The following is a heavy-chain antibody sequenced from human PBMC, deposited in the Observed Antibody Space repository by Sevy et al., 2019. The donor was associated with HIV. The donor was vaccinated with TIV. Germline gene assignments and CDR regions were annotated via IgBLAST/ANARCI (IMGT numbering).Heavy chain of an antibody. Sequence: ATVKVSCKASGYTFTSYGFSWVRQAPGQGLEWMGWISAYNGNTDYTQNLQGRVTMTTDTSTSTTYMELRSLRSDDSAMYYCAKHAVLTMGPGAFDIWGQGTKVTVSS. V-gene: IGHV1-18*01. J-gene: IGHJ3*02. CDR3: AKHAVLTMGPGAFDI. CDR2: ISAYNGNT. D-gene: IGHD3-16*01. CDR1: GYTFTSYG.